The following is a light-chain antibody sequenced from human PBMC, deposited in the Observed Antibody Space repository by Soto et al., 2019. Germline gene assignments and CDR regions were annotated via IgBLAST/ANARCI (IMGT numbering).Light chain of an antibody. CDR2: DTT. CDR3: LLVYGGKVV. V-gene: IGLV7-46*01. J-gene: IGLJ7*01. CDR1: TGTVTSTHY. Sequence: QAVGTQEPSLTVSPGGTVTLTCSSSTGTVTSTHYPYWFQQKPGQAPRTLIYDTTKKHSWTPARFSASLLGGKAALTLSGAQPEDEADYYCLLVYGGKVVFGGGTQLTVL.